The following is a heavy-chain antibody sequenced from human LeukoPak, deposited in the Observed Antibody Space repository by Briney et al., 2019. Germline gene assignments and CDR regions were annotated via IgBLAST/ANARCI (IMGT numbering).Heavy chain of an antibody. CDR3: ARDHYDSSGYLFDP. D-gene: IGHD3-22*01. J-gene: IGHJ5*02. CDR2: IYYSGST. Sequence: SQTLSLTCTVSGGSISSGGYYWSWIRQHPGKGLEWVGYIYYSGSTYYNPSLKSRVTISVDTSKNQFSLKLSSVTAADTAVYYCARDHYDSSGYLFDPGGQGTRVTVSS. CDR1: GGSISSGGYY. V-gene: IGHV4-31*03.